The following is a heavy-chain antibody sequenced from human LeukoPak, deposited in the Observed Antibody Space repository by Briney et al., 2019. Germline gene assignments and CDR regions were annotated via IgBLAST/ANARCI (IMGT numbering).Heavy chain of an antibody. V-gene: IGHV2-5*02. CDR1: GLSLSTSGVG. CDR2: IYWDDDT. D-gene: IGHD2-21*02. Sequence: SGPTLVNPTQTLTLTCTFSGLSLSTSGVGVVWIRQPPGKALEWLALIYWDDDTRYSPSLKSRLTITKDTSKNQVVLTMTNMDPVDPATYSCALANHVVTGTYFDYWGEGTMVTVSS. CDR3: ALANHVVTGTYFDY. J-gene: IGHJ4*02.